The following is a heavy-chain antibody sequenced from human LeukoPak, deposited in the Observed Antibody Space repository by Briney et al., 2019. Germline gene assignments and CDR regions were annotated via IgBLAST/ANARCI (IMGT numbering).Heavy chain of an antibody. CDR2: IRYDGSNK. J-gene: IGHJ6*03. V-gene: IGHV3-30*02. D-gene: IGHD5-18*01. CDR1: GFTFSSYG. Sequence: PGGSLRLSCAASGFTFSSYGMHWVRQAPGKGLEWVAFIRYDGSNKYYADSVKGRFTISRDNSKNTLYLQMNSLRAEDTAVYSCAKDQGYSYIVDYYYMDVWGKGTTVTVSS. CDR3: AKDQGYSYIVDYYYMDV.